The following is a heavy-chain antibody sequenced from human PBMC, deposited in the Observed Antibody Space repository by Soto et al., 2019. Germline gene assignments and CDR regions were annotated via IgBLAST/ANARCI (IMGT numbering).Heavy chain of an antibody. D-gene: IGHD7-27*01. V-gene: IGHV3-72*01. CDR1: GFTFSDHY. J-gene: IGHJ4*02. CDR3: ARDHLGRLDY. CDR2: TRNKANSYTT. Sequence: GGSLRLSCAASGFTFSDHYMDWVRQAPGKGLEWVGRTRNKANSYTTEYAASVKGRFTISRDDSKNSLYLQMNSLKTEDTAVYYCARDHLGRLDYWGQGTLVTVSS.